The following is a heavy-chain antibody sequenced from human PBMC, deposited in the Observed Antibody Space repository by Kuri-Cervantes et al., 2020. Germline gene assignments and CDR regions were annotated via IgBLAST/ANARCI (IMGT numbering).Heavy chain of an antibody. CDR2: MNPNSGNT. CDR1: GYTFISYG. J-gene: IGHJ5*02. V-gene: IGHV1-8*01. Sequence: ASVKVSCKASGYTFISYGISWVRQAPGQGLEWMGWMNPNSGNTGYAQKFQGRVTITADESTSTAYMELSSLRSEDTAVYYCAREAKGSNWFDPWGQGTLVTVSS. D-gene: IGHD3-10*01. CDR3: AREAKGSNWFDP.